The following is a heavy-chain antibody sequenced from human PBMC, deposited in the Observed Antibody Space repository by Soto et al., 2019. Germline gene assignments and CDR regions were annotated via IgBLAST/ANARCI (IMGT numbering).Heavy chain of an antibody. V-gene: IGHV1-46*01. Sequence: VASVKVSCKASGYTFTSYYIHWVRQAPGQGLEWMGIINPSGGSTSYAQNFQGRVTMTRDTSTSTVHMELSSLRSEDTAVYYCARVQAPGYCSGGSCYHGIHIWG. CDR2: INPSGGST. CDR3: ARVQAPGYCSGGSCYHGIHI. D-gene: IGHD2-15*01. CDR1: GYTFTSYY. J-gene: IGHJ3*02.